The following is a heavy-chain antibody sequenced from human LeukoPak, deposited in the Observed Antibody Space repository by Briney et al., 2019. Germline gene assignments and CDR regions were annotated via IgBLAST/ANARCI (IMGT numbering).Heavy chain of an antibody. Sequence: PGGSLRLSCAASGFTFSSYAMSWVRQAPGKGLEWVSAISGSGGSTYYADSVRGRFTISRDNAKNSVYLQMNSLRAEDTAVYYCTRGSQWGLLGSCDYWGQGTLVSVAS. CDR2: ISGSGGST. CDR1: GFTFSSYA. D-gene: IGHD2/OR15-2a*01. J-gene: IGHJ4*02. V-gene: IGHV3-23*01. CDR3: TRGSQWGLLGSCDY.